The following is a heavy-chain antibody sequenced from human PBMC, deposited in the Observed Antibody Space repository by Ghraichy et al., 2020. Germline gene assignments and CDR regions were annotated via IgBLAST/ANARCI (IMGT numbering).Heavy chain of an antibody. CDR3: ARGRGDIVATILYYYYGMDV. CDR1: GGSFSGYY. D-gene: IGHD5-12*01. V-gene: IGHV4-34*01. Sequence: ESLNISCAVYGGSFSGYYWSWIRQPPGKGLEWIGEINHSGSTNYNPSLKSRVTISVDTSKNQFSLKLSSVTAADTAVYYCARGRGDIVATILYYYYGMDVWGQGTTVTVSS. J-gene: IGHJ6*02. CDR2: INHSGST.